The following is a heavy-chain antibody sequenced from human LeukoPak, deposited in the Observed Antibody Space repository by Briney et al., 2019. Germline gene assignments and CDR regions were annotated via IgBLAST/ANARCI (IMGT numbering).Heavy chain of an antibody. CDR1: GFTFSSYA. Sequence: GGSLRLSCAASGFTFSSYAIHWDRQAPGKGLEWVAVISYDGSNKYYADSVKGRFTISRDNSKNTLYLQMNSLRAEDTAVYYCARDAVVRGVIDYFDYWGQGTLVTVSS. V-gene: IGHV3-30*04. CDR2: ISYDGSNK. D-gene: IGHD3-10*01. CDR3: ARDAVVRGVIDYFDY. J-gene: IGHJ4*02.